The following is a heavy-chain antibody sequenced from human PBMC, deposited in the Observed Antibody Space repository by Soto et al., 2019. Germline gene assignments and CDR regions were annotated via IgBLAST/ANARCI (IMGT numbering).Heavy chain of an antibody. D-gene: IGHD3-9*01. CDR2: IYYSGST. CDR1: GGSISSYH. CDR3: ARSVWGFDWLGSNWFDT. V-gene: IGHV4-59*01. J-gene: IGHJ5*02. Sequence: SETLSLTCTVSGGSISSYHWSWIRQPPGKGLEWIGYIYYSGSTNYNPSLKSRVTISVDTSKNQFSLKLSSVTAADTAVYYCARSVWGFDWLGSNWFDTWGQGTLATVSS.